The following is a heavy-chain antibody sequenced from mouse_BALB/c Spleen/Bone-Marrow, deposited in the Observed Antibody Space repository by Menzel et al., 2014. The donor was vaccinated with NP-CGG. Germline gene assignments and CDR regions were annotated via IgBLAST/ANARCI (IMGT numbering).Heavy chain of an antibody. J-gene: IGHJ2*01. V-gene: IGHV2-9*02. Sequence: VQLQQSGPGLVSPSQRLSITCTVSGFSLTTYGVHWVRPPPGKGLEWLGVIWAGGSTNYTSALMSRLSISKDNSKSQVFLKMNSLQTDDTAMYYCARGVRHFDYWGQGTTLTVSS. CDR2: IWAGGST. CDR3: ARGVRHFDY. CDR1: GFSLTTYG.